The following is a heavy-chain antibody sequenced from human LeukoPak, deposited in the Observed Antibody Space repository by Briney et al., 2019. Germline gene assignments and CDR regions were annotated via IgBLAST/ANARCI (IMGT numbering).Heavy chain of an antibody. CDR1: GFTFSASS. J-gene: IGHJ3*02. CDR3: TRAQLDRLLDAFDI. D-gene: IGHD1-1*01. CDR2: ISYDGSNK. Sequence: GRSLRLSCAASGFTFSASSMHWVRQAPGKGLEWVAVISYDGSNKYYADSVKGRFTISRDNSKSTLYLQMNSLRTEDTAMYYCTRAQLDRLLDAFDIWGQGTMVTVSS. V-gene: IGHV3-30-3*01.